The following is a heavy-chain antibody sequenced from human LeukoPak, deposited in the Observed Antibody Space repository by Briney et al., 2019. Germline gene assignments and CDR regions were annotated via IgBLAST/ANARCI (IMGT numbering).Heavy chain of an antibody. V-gene: IGHV3-7*03. CDR1: GVTFSSHW. CDR3: ARDEFSYSGSYSFY. Sequence: GGSLRLSCVVSGVTFSSHWMSWVRQAPGKGLEWVANIKQDGSEKYYVDSVKGRFTISRDNAKNSLYLQMNSLRAEDTAVYYCARDEFSYSGSYSFYWGQGTLVTVSS. D-gene: IGHD1-26*01. J-gene: IGHJ4*02. CDR2: IKQDGSEK.